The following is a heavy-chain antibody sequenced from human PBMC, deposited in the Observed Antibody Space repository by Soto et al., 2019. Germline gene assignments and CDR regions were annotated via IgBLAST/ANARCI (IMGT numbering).Heavy chain of an antibody. CDR3: ARCPHPPDTADPYAVEV. D-gene: IGHD5-18*01. CDR1: GGTFSRSG. Sequence: QVQLVQSGTEVKKHGASVKVSCKASGGTFSRSGFHWVRQAPGQGLEWIGMIVTSVNTTNYAQKLQDRVTISADHFKSTVYIVLRSQKSEDTAVYYSARCPHPPDTADPYAVEVWGQGTRVIVSS. CDR2: IVTSVNTT. J-gene: IGHJ6*02. V-gene: IGHV1-69*18.